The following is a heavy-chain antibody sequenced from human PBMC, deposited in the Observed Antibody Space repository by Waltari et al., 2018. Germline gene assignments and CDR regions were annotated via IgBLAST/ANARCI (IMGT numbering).Heavy chain of an antibody. CDR3: ARETGFLEWFHPSGFAG. CDR2: IYTSGST. Sequence: QVQLQESGPGLVKPSENLSLTCPVPGGSISSYYWSWIRQPAGKGLEWIGRIYTSGSTNYNPSLKSRVTMSVDTSKNQFSLKLSSVTAADTAVYYCARETGFLEWFHPSGFAGWGQGTLVTVSS. D-gene: IGHD3-3*01. V-gene: IGHV4-4*07. J-gene: IGHJ4*02. CDR1: GGSISSYY.